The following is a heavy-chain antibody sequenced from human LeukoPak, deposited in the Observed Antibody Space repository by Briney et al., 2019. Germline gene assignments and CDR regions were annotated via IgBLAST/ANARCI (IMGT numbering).Heavy chain of an antibody. CDR2: IYTSGST. V-gene: IGHV4-4*07. CDR3: ARRRYYDGSGYLE. Sequence: SETLSLTCTVSGGSISSYYWSWIRQPAGKGLEWSGRIYTSGSTNYNPSLKSRVTMSVDTSKNQFSLNLRSVTAADTAVYYCARRRYYDGSGYLEWGQGTLLSVSS. D-gene: IGHD3-22*01. J-gene: IGHJ1*01. CDR1: GGSISSYY.